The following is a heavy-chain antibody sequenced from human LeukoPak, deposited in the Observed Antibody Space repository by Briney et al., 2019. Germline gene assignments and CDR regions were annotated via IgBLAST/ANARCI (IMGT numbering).Heavy chain of an antibody. V-gene: IGHV3-53*04. Sequence: GGSLRLSCAASGFTFSSYAMSWVRQAPGKGLEWVSIIYSGGTTYYADSVKGRSTTSRHNSKNTLYLQMNSLRAEDTAVYYCATLGSIVWGRKGTASSLWGQGTLVTVSS. D-gene: IGHD2-21*02. CDR1: GFTFSSYA. CDR3: ATLGSIVWGRKGTASSL. J-gene: IGHJ4*02. CDR2: IYSGGTT.